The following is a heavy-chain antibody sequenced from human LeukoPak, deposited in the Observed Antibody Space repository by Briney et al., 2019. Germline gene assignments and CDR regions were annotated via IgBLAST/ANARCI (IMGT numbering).Heavy chain of an antibody. Sequence: PGGSLRLSCAASGFTLDDYAMHWVRQAAGKGLEWVSFISGDGGSTYYADSVEGRFTTSTDNSTNSPYLQMNRLRTDETALYYCSNGGHDLWSGYFFDYWGQGTLITVSS. J-gene: IGHJ4*02. CDR3: SNGGHDLWSGYFFDY. CDR2: ISGDGGST. D-gene: IGHD3-3*01. CDR1: GFTLDDYA. V-gene: IGHV3-43*02.